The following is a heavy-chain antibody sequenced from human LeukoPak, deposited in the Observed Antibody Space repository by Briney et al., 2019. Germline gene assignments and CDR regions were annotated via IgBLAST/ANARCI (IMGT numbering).Heavy chain of an antibody. J-gene: IGHJ4*02. CDR2: INLNSGGT. CDR1: GYTFTDYY. D-gene: IGHD2-15*01. V-gene: IGHV1-2*02. CDR3: ARDAGYCTGGSCWYFDH. Sequence: ASVKVSCKASGYTFTDYYMHWVRQAPGQGLEWMGWINLNSGGTNFAQRFQGRVTMTRDTSISTAYMDLSRLISDDTAVYYCARDAGYCTGGSCWYFDHWGQGTLVTVSS.